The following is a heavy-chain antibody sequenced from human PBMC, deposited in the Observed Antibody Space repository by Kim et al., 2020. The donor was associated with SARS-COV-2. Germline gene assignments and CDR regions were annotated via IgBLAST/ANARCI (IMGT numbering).Heavy chain of an antibody. CDR1: GYNFIKNA. CDR2: INADTGNT. Sequence: ASVKVSCKASGYNFIKNAIHWVRQTPGHGLEWMGWINADTGNTKESQKFQGRVTFTRDTSATTVYMVLTSLNSGDTATYYCARDPGTVGATGGFDPWGQGTLVIVSS. D-gene: IGHD1-26*01. CDR3: ARDPGTVGATGGFDP. J-gene: IGHJ5*02. V-gene: IGHV1-3*01.